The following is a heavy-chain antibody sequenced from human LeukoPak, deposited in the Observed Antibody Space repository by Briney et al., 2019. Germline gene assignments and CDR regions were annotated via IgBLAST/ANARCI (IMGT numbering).Heavy chain of an antibody. D-gene: IGHD7-27*01. V-gene: IGHV1-8*01. CDR3: ARGPPNWGYDY. Sequence: ASVKVSCKASGYTFTSYDFNWVRQATGQRPEWMGWMSPNSGDTGYAQKFQDRVTMSRNTSISTAYMELSSLRSDDTAVYYCARGPPNWGYDYWGPGTLVTVSS. J-gene: IGHJ4*02. CDR2: MSPNSGDT. CDR1: GYTFTSYD.